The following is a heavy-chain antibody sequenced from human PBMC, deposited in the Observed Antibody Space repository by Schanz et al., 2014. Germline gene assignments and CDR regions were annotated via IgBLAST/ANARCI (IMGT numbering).Heavy chain of an antibody. D-gene: IGHD5-12*01. Sequence: QVQLLQFGGGVVQPGRSLRLSCAASGFTFSSYAMHWVRQAPGKGLEWVALISNDGSMKYYADSVEGRFTISRDNSRNTLYLQMNSLRTEDTAVYYCASPSGYSGYGTYFDFWGQGTLVTVSS. CDR3: ASPSGYSGYGTYFDF. CDR2: ISNDGSMK. J-gene: IGHJ4*02. V-gene: IGHV3-30-3*01. CDR1: GFTFSSYA.